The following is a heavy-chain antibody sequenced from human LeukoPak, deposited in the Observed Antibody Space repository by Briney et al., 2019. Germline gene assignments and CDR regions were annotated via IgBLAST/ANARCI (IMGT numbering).Heavy chain of an antibody. D-gene: IGHD1-26*01. CDR3: ARDPYSGGYGDDYYYYMDV. Sequence: GGSLRLSCAASGFTFGTYNMNWVRQAPGKGLEWVSSITSTSSYMYYADSVKGRFTISRDNAQNSLYLHMGSLRAEDTAVYYCARDPYSGGYGDDYYYYMDVWGKGTSVTISS. CDR2: ITSTSSYM. V-gene: IGHV3-21*04. J-gene: IGHJ6*03. CDR1: GFTFGTYN.